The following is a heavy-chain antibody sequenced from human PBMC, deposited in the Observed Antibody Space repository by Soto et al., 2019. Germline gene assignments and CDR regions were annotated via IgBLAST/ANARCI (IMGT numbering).Heavy chain of an antibody. J-gene: IGHJ5*02. CDR1: GGSVSSGDHY. Sequence: SETLSLTCTVSGGSVSSGDHYWSWIRQPPGKGLEWMGYIYHSGSTHYNPSLKSRVTISIDTSTNRFSLNLTSVTAADTAVYFCARLRWETENNWFDPWGQGALVTVSS. CDR3: ARLRWETENNWFDP. CDR2: IYHSGST. V-gene: IGHV4-30-4*01. D-gene: IGHD4-17*01.